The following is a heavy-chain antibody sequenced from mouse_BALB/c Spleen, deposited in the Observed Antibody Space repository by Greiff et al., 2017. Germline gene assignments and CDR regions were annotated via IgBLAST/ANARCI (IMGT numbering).Heavy chain of an antibody. V-gene: IGHV1-69*02. CDR3: KRGENKKGSHAMDY. J-gene: IGHJ4*01. CDR2: IYPSDSYT. D-gene: IGHD3-3*01. Sequence: QVQLQQPGAELVRPGASVKLSCKASGYTFPSYWTNWVKQRPGQGLEWIGNIYPSDSYTNYNQKFKDKATLSVDKSSSTAYMQLSSPTSEDSAVYYCKRGENKKGSHAMDYGGRETSVAVAS. CDR1: GYTFPSYW.